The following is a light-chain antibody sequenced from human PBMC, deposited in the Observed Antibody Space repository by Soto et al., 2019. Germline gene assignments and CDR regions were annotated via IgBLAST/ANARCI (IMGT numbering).Light chain of an antibody. CDR2: DVS. CDR1: SSDVGGYNY. Sequence: QSALTQPASVSGSPGQSITISCTGTSSDVGGYNYVSWYQQHPGKVPKLMIYDVSNRPSGVSNRFSGSKSGNTASLTISGLQAEDEADDYCSSFTSSNTVLFGGGTKLTVL. J-gene: IGLJ2*01. V-gene: IGLV2-14*01. CDR3: SSFTSSNTVL.